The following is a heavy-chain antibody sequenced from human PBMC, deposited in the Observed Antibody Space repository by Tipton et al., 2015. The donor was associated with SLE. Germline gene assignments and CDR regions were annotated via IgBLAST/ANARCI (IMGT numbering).Heavy chain of an antibody. D-gene: IGHD2-2*01. V-gene: IGHV1-8*01. J-gene: IGHJ6*03. Sequence: QLVQSGAEVKKPGASVKVSCKASGYTFISYDINWVRQATGQGLEWMGWMNPNSGNTGYAQKFQGRATMTRNTSISTAYMELSSLRSEATAVYYCARGHCSSTSCSYSDYYYYYMDVWGKGTTVTVSS. CDR2: MNPNSGNT. CDR3: ARGHCSSTSCSYSDYYYYYMDV. CDR1: GYTFISYD.